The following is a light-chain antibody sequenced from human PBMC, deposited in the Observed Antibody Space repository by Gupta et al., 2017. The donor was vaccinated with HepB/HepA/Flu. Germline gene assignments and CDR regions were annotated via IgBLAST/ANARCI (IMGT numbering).Light chain of an antibody. V-gene: IGKV3-15*01. J-gene: IGKJ2*01. CDR2: DAS. CDR1: QSVSSI. Sequence: ELVMTQSPDTLYVSTGERTTLSCRASQSVSSIVAWYQQRPGQAPRLLIYDASTRATGIPARFSGSGSGTDFTITISSLQSEYFATYYCQQYDYWPYTFGRGTKLEIK. CDR3: QQYDYWPYT.